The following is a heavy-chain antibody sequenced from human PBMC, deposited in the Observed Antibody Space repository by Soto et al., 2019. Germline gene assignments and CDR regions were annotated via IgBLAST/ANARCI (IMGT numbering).Heavy chain of an antibody. D-gene: IGHD1-26*01. V-gene: IGHV4-4*07. Sequence: SETLSLTCTVSGGSISSYYWSWIRQPAGKGLEWIGRIYASGTTNYNPSLKSRVTMSVDTSKNQFSLKLNSATAADTAVYYCARSSGSYSLLNYWGQGTLVTVSS. CDR2: IYASGTT. J-gene: IGHJ4*02. CDR1: GGSISSYY. CDR3: ARSSGSYSLLNY.